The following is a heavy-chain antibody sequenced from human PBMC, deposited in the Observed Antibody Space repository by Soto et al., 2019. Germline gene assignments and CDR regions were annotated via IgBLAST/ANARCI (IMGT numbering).Heavy chain of an antibody. Sequence: EYLKISCKGSGYSFTSYWIGWVRQMPGKGLEWMGIIYPGDSDPRYSPSFQGQVTISADKSISTAYLQWSSLKASDTAMYYCARRSGRCSSTSCPTDYWGQGTLVTVSS. V-gene: IGHV5-51*01. CDR2: IYPGDSDP. J-gene: IGHJ4*02. CDR3: ARRSGRCSSTSCPTDY. D-gene: IGHD2-2*01. CDR1: GYSFTSYW.